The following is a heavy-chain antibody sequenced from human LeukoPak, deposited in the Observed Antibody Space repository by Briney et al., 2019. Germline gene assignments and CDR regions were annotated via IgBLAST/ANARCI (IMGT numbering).Heavy chain of an antibody. J-gene: IGHJ4*02. CDR3: AKVVEVVVVAASFDY. V-gene: IGHV3-23*01. CDR1: GFTFSSYA. D-gene: IGHD2-15*01. CDR2: MRGSGGTT. Sequence: PGGSLRLSCAASGFTFSSYAMSWVRQAPGKGLEWVSAMRGSGGTTYYADSVKGRFTISRDNSKNTLYLHMNSLRAEDTAVYYCAKVVEVVVVAASFDYWGQGTLVTVSS.